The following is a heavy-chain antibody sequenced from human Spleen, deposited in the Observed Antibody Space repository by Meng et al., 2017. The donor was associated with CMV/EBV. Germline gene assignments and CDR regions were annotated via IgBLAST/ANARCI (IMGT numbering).Heavy chain of an antibody. J-gene: IGHJ4*02. CDR2: IYYSGST. D-gene: IGHD3-22*01. V-gene: IGHV4-28*01. CDR3: ASWPYDSSGYYYETDY. Sequence: QGQQQQPGPRLVKPSDPLSPTCAVSGYSNSSSNWWGWIRQPPGKGLEWIGSIYYSGSTYYNPSLKSRVTISVDTSKNQFSLKLSSVTAADTAVYYCASWPYDSSGYYYETDYWGQGTLVTVSS. CDR1: GYSNSSSNW.